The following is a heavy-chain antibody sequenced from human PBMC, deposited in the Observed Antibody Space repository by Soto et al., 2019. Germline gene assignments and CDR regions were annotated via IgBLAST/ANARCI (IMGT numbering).Heavy chain of an antibody. Sequence: GGSLRLSCAASGFPFSTYAMHWVRQAPGKGLEWVAAIKDDGTNKYYTDSVKGRFTISRDDSKNTMYLQMNSLRAEDTAVYYCARKLYTNGWYYFNSWGQGTLVTVSS. CDR3: ARKLYTNGWYYFNS. CDR2: IKDDGTNK. V-gene: IGHV3-33*05. D-gene: IGHD6-19*01. J-gene: IGHJ4*02. CDR1: GFPFSTYA.